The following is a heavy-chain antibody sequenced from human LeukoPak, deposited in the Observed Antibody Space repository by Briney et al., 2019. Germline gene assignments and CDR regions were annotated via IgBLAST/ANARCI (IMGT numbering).Heavy chain of an antibody. V-gene: IGHV3-49*05. J-gene: IGHJ4*02. CDR1: GFTFGDYG. CDR3: SRAAGYDFILEY. CDR2: IRSGAYDTTP. Sequence: NPGGSLRLSCTASGFTFGDYGMSWFRQAPGKGLEWVGFIRSGAYDTTPQYGASVKGRFTISKDDSRRIAFLQMSGLKTEDTAVYYCSRAAGYDFILEYWGQGTLVTVSS. D-gene: IGHD5-12*01.